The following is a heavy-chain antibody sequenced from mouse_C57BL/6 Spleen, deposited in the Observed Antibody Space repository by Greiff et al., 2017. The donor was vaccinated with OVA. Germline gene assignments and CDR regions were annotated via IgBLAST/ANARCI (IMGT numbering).Heavy chain of an antibody. J-gene: IGHJ3*01. CDR2: ISSGGDYI. V-gene: IGHV5-9-1*02. CDR3: TRERRDYYGSSYGFAY. Sequence: EVKLVESGEGLVKPGGSLKLSCAASGFTFSSYAMSWVRQTPEKRLEWVAYISSGGDYIYYADTVKGRFTISRDNARNTLYLQMSSLKSEDTAMYYCTRERRDYYGSSYGFAYWGQGTLVTVSA. CDR1: GFTFSSYA. D-gene: IGHD1-1*01.